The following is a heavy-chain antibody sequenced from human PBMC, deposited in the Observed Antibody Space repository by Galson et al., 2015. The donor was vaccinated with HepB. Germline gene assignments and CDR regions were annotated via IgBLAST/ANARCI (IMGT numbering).Heavy chain of an antibody. D-gene: IGHD3-10*01. CDR3: AKNRGSGRPFYYDMDV. CDR1: GFTFSSYA. CDR2: ISGSGGAT. J-gene: IGHJ6*02. Sequence: SLRLSCAASGFTFSSYAMSWVRHAAGKGLEWVSVISGSGGATFYADSVKGRFTISRDNSKNTLSLQLNSLSAEDTAIYYCAKNRGSGRPFYYDMDVWGQGTTVTVSS. V-gene: IGHV3-23*01.